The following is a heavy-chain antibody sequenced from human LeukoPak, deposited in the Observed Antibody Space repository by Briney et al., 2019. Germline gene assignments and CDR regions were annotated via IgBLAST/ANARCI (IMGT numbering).Heavy chain of an antibody. J-gene: IGHJ4*02. V-gene: IGHV4-39*07. CDR2: IDYDGST. CDR1: GGFISSSSYY. D-gene: IGHD3-10*01. CDR3: ARDRTYGYIDN. Sequence: SETLSLTCTVSGGFISSSSYYWGWIRQPPGKGLEWIGYIDYDGSTNYNPSLRSRVTISVDTSKNQLSLELTSVTAADTAIYYCARDRTYGYIDNWGQGTRVTVSS.